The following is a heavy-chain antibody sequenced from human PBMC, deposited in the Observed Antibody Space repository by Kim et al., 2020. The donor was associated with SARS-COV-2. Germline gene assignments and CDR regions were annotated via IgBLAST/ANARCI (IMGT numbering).Heavy chain of an antibody. CDR3: AEAPPYGGNHGFDI. Sequence: SVKVSCKASGYTFTYRYLHWVRQAPGQALEWMGWITPFNGNTNYAQKFQDRVTITRDRSMSTAYMELSSLRSEDTAMYYCAEAPPYGGNHGFDIWGQGTMVTVSS. CDR1: GYTFTYRY. J-gene: IGHJ3*02. CDR2: ITPFNGNT. D-gene: IGHD2-15*01. V-gene: IGHV1-45*02.